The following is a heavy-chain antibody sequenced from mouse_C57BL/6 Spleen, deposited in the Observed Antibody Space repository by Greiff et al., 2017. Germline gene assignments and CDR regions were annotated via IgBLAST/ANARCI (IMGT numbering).Heavy chain of an antibody. V-gene: IGHV1-61*01. CDR2: IYPSDSET. CDR1: GYTFTSYW. D-gene: IGHD2-3*01. CDR3: ARGGDGYLAWFAY. Sequence: VQLQQPGAELVRPGSSVKLSCKASGYTFTSYWMDWVKQRPGQGLEWIGNIYPSDSETHYNQKFKDKATLTVDKSSSTAYMQLSSLTSEDSAVYYCARGGDGYLAWFAYWGQGTLVTVSA. J-gene: IGHJ3*01.